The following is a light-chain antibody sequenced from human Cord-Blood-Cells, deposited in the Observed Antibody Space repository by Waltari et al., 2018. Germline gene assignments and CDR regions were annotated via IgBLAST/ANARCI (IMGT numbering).Light chain of an antibody. CDR3: NSRDSSVNHVV. CDR2: GNH. V-gene: IGLV3-19*01. Sequence: SSDLSQDPAVSVALGQTVRITCQGASLRRHNAIWYQQKPEQAPLLVIYGNHNRPSWIPDRFSGSSSANTAALTITGAQAEDVADDYGNSRDSSVNHVVFGGGTKLTVL. J-gene: IGLJ2*01. CDR1: SLRRHN.